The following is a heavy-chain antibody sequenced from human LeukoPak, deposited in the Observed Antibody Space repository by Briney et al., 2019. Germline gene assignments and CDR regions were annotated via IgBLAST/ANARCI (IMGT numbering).Heavy chain of an antibody. CDR2: INPSSGGT. CDR3: ARGLENFDY. CDR1: GYTFTGSY. V-gene: IGHV1-2*06. J-gene: IGHJ4*02. Sequence: GASVMLSCKASGYTFTGSYIHWVRLAPGQGLEWVGRINPSSGGTSFAQKFQGSVTMTRDTSISAAYLKLSRLRSDDTAVYYCARGLENFDYWGQGTLVTVSS. D-gene: IGHD1-1*01.